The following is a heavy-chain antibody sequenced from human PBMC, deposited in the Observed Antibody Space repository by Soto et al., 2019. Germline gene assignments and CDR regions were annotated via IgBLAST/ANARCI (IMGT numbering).Heavy chain of an antibody. CDR3: ARHWITMVRGVCHFDY. CDR2: IYYSGST. Sequence: PSETLSLTCTVSGVSFSSSSYYWGWIRQPPGKGLEWIGSIYYSGSTYYNPSLKSRVTMSVDPSKNQFSLKLISVTAADTAVYYCARHWITMVRGVCHFDYWGQGTLVTVSS. V-gene: IGHV4-39*01. J-gene: IGHJ4*02. D-gene: IGHD3-10*01. CDR1: GVSFSSSSYY.